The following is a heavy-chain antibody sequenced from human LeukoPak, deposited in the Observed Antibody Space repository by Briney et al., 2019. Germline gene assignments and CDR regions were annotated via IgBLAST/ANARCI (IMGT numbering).Heavy chain of an antibody. D-gene: IGHD2-21*02. V-gene: IGHV1-24*01. CDR3: ATVGIVVVSASRDYYYGMDV. CDR1: GYTLTELS. Sequence: ASVKVSCKVSGYTLTELSMHWVRRAPGKGLEWMGGFDPEDGETIYAQKFQGRVTMTEDTSTDTAYMELSSLRSEDTAVYYCATVGIVVVSASRDYYYGMDVWGQGTTVTVSS. J-gene: IGHJ6*02. CDR2: FDPEDGET.